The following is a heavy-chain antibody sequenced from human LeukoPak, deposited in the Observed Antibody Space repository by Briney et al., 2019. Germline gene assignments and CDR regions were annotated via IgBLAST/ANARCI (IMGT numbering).Heavy chain of an antibody. CDR3: ARQDQYYDILGGYAGYWYFDL. J-gene: IGHJ2*01. Sequence: SETLSLACSVSGGSIRDYYWSWIRQPPGKGLEWIAYIYYTGNTNYNPSLKSRVTISVDTSKNQFSLELSSVTAADTAVYYCARQDQYYDILGGYAGYWYFDLWGRGTLVTVSS. V-gene: IGHV4-59*08. CDR2: IYYTGNT. D-gene: IGHD3-9*01. CDR1: GGSIRDYY.